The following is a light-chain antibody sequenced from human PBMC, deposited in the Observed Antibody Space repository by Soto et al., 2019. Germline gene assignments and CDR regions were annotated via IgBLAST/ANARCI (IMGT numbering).Light chain of an antibody. Sequence: QSVLTQPPSASGTPGQRGTISCAGSSSNIGSNYVYWYQQLPGTAPKLLIYRNNQRPSGVPDRFSGSKSGTSASLAISGLRSEDEADYYCAAWDDSLSGPVLGGGTQLTVL. V-gene: IGLV1-47*01. CDR3: AAWDDSLSGPV. CDR1: SSNIGSNY. CDR2: RNN. J-gene: IGLJ2*01.